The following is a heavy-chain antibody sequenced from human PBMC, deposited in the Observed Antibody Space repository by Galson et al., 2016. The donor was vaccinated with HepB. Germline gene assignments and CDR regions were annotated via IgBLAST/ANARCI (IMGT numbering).Heavy chain of an antibody. CDR3: ARGDNPDYGDYASAYYYMDV. Sequence: ETLSLACAVYGGPFSGYYWSWIRQPPGKGLEWIGEINHSGSTNYNPSLKSRVTISVDTSKNQFSLKLSSVTAADTAVYYCARGDNPDYGDYASAYYYMDVWGKGTTVTVSS. J-gene: IGHJ6*03. D-gene: IGHD4-17*01. V-gene: IGHV4-34*01. CDR2: INHSGST. CDR1: GGPFSGYY.